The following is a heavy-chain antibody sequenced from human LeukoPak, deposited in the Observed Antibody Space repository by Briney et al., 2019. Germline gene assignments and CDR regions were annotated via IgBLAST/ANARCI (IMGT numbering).Heavy chain of an antibody. CDR3: ASSFRPYDSSGKEFDY. J-gene: IGHJ4*02. V-gene: IGHV1-69*13. D-gene: IGHD3-22*01. Sequence: EASVKVSCKASGYTFTGYYMHWVRQAPGQGLEWMGGIIPIFGTANYAQKFQGRVTITADESTSTAYMELSSLRSEDTAVYYCASSFRPYDSSGKEFDYWGQGTLVTVSS. CDR2: IIPIFGTA. CDR1: GYTFTGYY.